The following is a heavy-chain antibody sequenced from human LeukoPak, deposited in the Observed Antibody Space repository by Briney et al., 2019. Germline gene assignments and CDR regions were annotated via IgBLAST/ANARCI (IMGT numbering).Heavy chain of an antibody. CDR2: ISNSGGSV. CDR3: AKGPARKFLEWLFPYYFDY. CDR1: GFTFSSHG. J-gene: IGHJ4*02. D-gene: IGHD3-3*01. Sequence: GGSLRLSCAASGFTFSSHGMNWVRQAPGKGLEWISGISNSGGSVYYADSVKGRFTISRDNSKNTLYLQMNSLRAEDTAVYYCAKGPARKFLEWLFPYYFDYWGQGTLVTVSS. V-gene: IGHV3-23*01.